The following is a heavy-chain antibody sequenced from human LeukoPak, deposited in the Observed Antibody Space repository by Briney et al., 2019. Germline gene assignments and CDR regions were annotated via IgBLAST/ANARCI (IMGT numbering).Heavy chain of an antibody. V-gene: IGHV5-51*01. D-gene: IGHD1-14*01. J-gene: IGHJ4*02. CDR3: ARQGTTQDY. CDR2: IYPGDSDT. Sequence: NPGASLKISCQGSGYIFTSYWIGWLRPVPGKGLEWMGIIYPGDSDTRYSPSFQGQVTISADKSIRTAYLQWSSLKASDTGMYYCARQGTTQDYWGQGTLVTVSS. CDR1: GYIFTSYW.